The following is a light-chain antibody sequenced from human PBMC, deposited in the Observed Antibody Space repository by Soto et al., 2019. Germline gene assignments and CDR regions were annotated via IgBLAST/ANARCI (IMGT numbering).Light chain of an antibody. CDR2: DAS. J-gene: IGKJ4*01. CDR1: QSVYNF. CDR3: QQRSNWPLT. V-gene: IGKV3-11*01. Sequence: EIVLTQSPATLSLSPGERATLSCRASQSVYNFLAWYQQKPGQAPRLLIYDASNRATGIPARFSGSGSGTDFTLTISSLEPEDFAVYYCQQRSNWPLTFGGGNKVEIK.